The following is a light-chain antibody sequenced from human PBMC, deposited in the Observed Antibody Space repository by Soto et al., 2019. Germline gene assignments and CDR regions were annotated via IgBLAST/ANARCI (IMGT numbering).Light chain of an antibody. CDR2: NNN. CDR1: SSNIGSNT. J-gene: IGLJ3*02. CDR3: QSYDSSLSGLWV. Sequence: QSVLTQPRSASGTPGQRVTISCSGSSSNIGSNTVNWYQQLPGTAPKLLISNNNQRPSGVPDRFSGSKSGTSASLAITGLQAEDEADYYCQSYDSSLSGLWVFGGGTKLTVL. V-gene: IGLV1-44*01.